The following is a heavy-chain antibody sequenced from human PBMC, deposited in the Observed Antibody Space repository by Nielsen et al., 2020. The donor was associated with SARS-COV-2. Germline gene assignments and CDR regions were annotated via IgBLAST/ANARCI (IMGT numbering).Heavy chain of an antibody. CDR3: ARVRSSSGIWFDP. J-gene: IGHJ5*02. CDR2: VNPNSGAT. D-gene: IGHD3-10*01. CDR1: GYTFTGHY. V-gene: IGHV1-2*06. Sequence: ASVKVSCKASGYTFTGHYMHWMRQAPGQGPEWMGRVNPNSGATNYAQKFQGRVTLTRDTSINTTYMELNRLTSDDTAVYYCARVRSSSGIWFDPWGQGTLAVVSS.